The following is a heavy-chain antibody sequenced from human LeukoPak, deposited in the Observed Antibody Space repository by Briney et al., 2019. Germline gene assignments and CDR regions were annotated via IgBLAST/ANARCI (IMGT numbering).Heavy chain of an antibody. D-gene: IGHD3-22*01. V-gene: IGHV4-34*01. CDR3: ARALIWGVVVVISYFDY. CDR2: INHSGST. Sequence: SETLSLTCTVSGGSISSYYWSWIRQPPGKGLEWIGEINHSGSTNYNPSLKSRVTISVDTSKNQFSLKLSSVTAADTAVYYCARALIWGVVVVISYFDYWGQGTLVTVSS. J-gene: IGHJ4*02. CDR1: GGSISSYY.